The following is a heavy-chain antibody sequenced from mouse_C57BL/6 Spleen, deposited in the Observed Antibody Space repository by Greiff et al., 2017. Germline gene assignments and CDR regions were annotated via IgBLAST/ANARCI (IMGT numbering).Heavy chain of an antibody. CDR1: GYTFTSYG. Sequence: QVQLQQSGAELARPGASVKLSCKASGYTFTSYGISWVKQRTGQGLEWIGEIYPRSGNTYYNEKFKGKATLTADKSSSTAYMELRSLTSEDSAVYFCAREPPIYYEYDGYAMDYWGQGTSVTVSS. D-gene: IGHD2-4*01. J-gene: IGHJ4*01. CDR3: AREPPIYYEYDGYAMDY. CDR2: IYPRSGNT. V-gene: IGHV1-81*01.